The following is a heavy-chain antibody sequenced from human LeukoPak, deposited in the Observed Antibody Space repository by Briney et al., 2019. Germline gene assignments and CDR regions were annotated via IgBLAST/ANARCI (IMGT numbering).Heavy chain of an antibody. CDR2: IYYSGST. CDR1: GGSISNYY. J-gene: IGHJ4*02. V-gene: IGHV4-59*01. CDR3: ASSHSMAPYYFDY. Sequence: NSSETLSLTCTVSGGSISNYYWTWIRQPPGKGLEWIGYIYYSGSTNYNPSLKRRVTISVDTSKNQFSLKLSSVTAADTAVYYCASSHSMAPYYFDYWGQGTLVTVSS. D-gene: IGHD2-8*01.